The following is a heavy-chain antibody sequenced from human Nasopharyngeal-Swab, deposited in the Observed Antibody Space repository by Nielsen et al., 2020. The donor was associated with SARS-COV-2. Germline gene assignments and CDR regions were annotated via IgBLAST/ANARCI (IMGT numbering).Heavy chain of an antibody. Sequence: GGSLRLSCAASGFPFSSYGMNWVRQAPGKGLEWVSSISSYSSDINYADSLKGRFTISRDNAKNSLYLQMNSLRAEDTAVYYCAREGVDSASDYSEPFDIWGQGTMVTVSS. J-gene: IGHJ3*02. CDR3: AREGVDSASDYSEPFDI. CDR2: ISSYSSDI. V-gene: IGHV3-21*01. CDR1: GFPFSSYG. D-gene: IGHD5-12*01.